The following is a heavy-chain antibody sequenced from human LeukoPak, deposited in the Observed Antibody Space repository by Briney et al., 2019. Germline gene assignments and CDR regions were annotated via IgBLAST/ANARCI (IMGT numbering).Heavy chain of an antibody. Sequence: PSETLSLTCAVYGGSFSGYYWSWIRQPPGKGLECSGEINHSGSTNYNPSLKSRVTTSVDTSKNQFPLNLSSVTAAHTAVYFCARGRYRFGYWGQGTLVTVSS. CDR3: ARGRYRFGY. CDR1: GGSFSGYY. V-gene: IGHV4-34*01. D-gene: IGHD2-2*02. J-gene: IGHJ4*02. CDR2: INHSGST.